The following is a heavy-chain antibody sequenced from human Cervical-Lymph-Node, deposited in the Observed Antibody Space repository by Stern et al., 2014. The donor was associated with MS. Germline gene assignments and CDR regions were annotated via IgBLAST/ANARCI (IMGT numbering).Heavy chain of an antibody. D-gene: IGHD6-19*01. CDR3: ARDRAVPASSSDY. Sequence: QVQLVQSGTEVKKPGASVKVSCKTSGYAFDTYGISWVRQAPGQGLEWIGWISSYNGDTYFGHQFQGRVTLTTDTSTTTAYMELRSLRSDDTAVYYCARDRAVPASSSDYWGQGTLVTVSA. J-gene: IGHJ4*02. CDR1: GYAFDTYG. CDR2: ISSYNGDT. V-gene: IGHV1-18*01.